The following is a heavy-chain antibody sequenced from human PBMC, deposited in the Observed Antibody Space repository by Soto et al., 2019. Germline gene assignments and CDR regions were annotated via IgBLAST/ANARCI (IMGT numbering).Heavy chain of an antibody. D-gene: IGHD5-12*01. CDR3: ARESGGATATLDYYYFYMDV. J-gene: IGHJ6*03. V-gene: IGHV1-2*04. CDR2: INPNSGGT. CDR1: GYTFSDYY. Sequence: QVQLVQSGAEVKKPGASVKVSCKASGYTFSDYYIHWMRQAPGQGLEWMGWINPNSGGTKYAHKFQGWVAMTRDTSIKTAYMERSRLTSDDTAVYYCARESGGATATLDYYYFYMDVGGKGTTVTVSS.